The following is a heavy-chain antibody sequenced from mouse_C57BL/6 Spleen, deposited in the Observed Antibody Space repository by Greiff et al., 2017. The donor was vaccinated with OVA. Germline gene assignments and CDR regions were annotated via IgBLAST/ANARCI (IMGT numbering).Heavy chain of an antibody. CDR1: GYTFTSYW. CDR2: INPSSGYT. V-gene: IGHV1-7*01. J-gene: IGHJ2*01. CDR3: ARTTTVVAREFDY. D-gene: IGHD1-1*01. Sequence: QVQLQQSGAELAKPGASVKLSCKASGYTFTSYWMPWVQQRPGQGLEWIGYINPSSGYTKYNQTFKDKATLTADKSSSTAYMQLSSLTYEDSAVYYCARTTTVVAREFDYWGQGTTLTVSS.